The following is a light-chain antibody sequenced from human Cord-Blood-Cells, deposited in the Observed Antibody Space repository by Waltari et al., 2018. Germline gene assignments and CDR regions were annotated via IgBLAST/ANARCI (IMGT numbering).Light chain of an antibody. Sequence: QSALTQPASVSGSPGPSITISCTGTSSDVGSYNLVSWYQQHPGKAPKLMIYECSKRPSGVSNRFSGSKSGNTASLTISGVQAEDDADYYCCSYAGSSTWVFGGGTKLTVL. J-gene: IGLJ3*02. V-gene: IGLV2-23*01. CDR1: SSDVGSYNL. CDR2: ECS. CDR3: CSYAGSSTWV.